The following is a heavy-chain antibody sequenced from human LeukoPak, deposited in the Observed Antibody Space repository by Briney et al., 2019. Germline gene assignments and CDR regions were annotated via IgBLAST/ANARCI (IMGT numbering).Heavy chain of an antibody. D-gene: IGHD2-8*01. CDR2: ISAYNGNT. Sequence: ASVKVSCKASGYTFTSCGISWVRQAPGQGLECMGWISAYNGNTNYPQNFQGRVSMTRDTSISTAYMEMSSLTSDDTAVYYCARSAGHCNNGVCFTDYYIDVWGTGTTVTISS. J-gene: IGHJ6*03. CDR1: GYTFTSCG. V-gene: IGHV1-18*01. CDR3: ARSAGHCNNGVCFTDYYIDV.